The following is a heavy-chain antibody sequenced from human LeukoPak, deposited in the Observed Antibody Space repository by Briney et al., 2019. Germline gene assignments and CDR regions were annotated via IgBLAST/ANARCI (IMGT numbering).Heavy chain of an antibody. Sequence: PGGSLRLSCAASGYTFSSYWMHWVRQAPGKGLVWVSRINSDGSSTSYADSVKGRFTISRDNAKNTLYLQMNSLRAEDTAVYYCARDPPAAAFDIWGQGTMVTVSS. CDR1: GYTFSSYW. J-gene: IGHJ3*02. V-gene: IGHV3-74*01. CDR3: ARDPPAAAFDI. D-gene: IGHD2-2*01. CDR2: INSDGSST.